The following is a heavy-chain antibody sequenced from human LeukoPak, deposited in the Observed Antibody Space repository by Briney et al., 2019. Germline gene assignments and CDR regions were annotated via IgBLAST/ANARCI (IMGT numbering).Heavy chain of an antibody. CDR2: IKQDGSEK. Sequence: PGGSLRLSCAASGFTFSSYWMSWVRQAPGKGLEWVANIKQDGSEKYYVDSVKGRFTISRDNAKNSLYLQMNSLRAEDTAVYYCARAVITTKTAFIAARLRTSYYYYMDVWGKGTTVTVSS. CDR3: ARAVITTKTAFIAARLRTSYYYYMDV. CDR1: GFTFSSYW. J-gene: IGHJ6*03. D-gene: IGHD6-6*01. V-gene: IGHV3-7*01.